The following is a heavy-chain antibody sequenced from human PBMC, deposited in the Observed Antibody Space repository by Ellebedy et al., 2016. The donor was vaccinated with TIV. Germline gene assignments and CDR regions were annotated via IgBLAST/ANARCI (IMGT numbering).Heavy chain of an antibody. J-gene: IGHJ3*02. CDR3: ATDGSYGDYRSPAHAFVT. CDR1: GFSFRSYW. V-gene: IGHV3-7*01. D-gene: IGHD4-17*01. CDR2: INQDATKT. Sequence: GESLKISCAASGFSFRSYWMTWVRQAPGKGLEWVANINQDATKTFYVDSVEGRFTISRDNAKNSLFLQMNRLRAEDTAVYYCATDGSYGDYRSPAHAFVTWGQGTMVTVSS.